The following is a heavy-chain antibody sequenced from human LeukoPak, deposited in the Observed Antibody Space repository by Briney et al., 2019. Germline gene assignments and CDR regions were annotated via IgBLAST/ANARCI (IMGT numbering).Heavy chain of an antibody. Sequence: ASVKVSCKASGYTFASYGISWVRQAPGQGLEWMGWISAYDGNTNYAQKLQGRVTITRDTSASTAYMELSSLRSEDTAVYYCASPGYCSSTSCYTDYFDYWGQGTLVTVSS. CDR3: ASPGYCSSTSCYTDYFDY. CDR1: GYTFASYG. J-gene: IGHJ4*02. V-gene: IGHV1-18*01. CDR2: ISAYDGNT. D-gene: IGHD2-2*02.